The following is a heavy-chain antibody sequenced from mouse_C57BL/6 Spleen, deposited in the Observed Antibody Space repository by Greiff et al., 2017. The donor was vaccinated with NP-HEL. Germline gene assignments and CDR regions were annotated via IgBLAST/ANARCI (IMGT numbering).Heavy chain of an antibody. Sequence: VQLQESGPELVKPGASVKISCKASGYAFSSSWMNWVKQRPGKGLEWIGRIYPGDGDTNYNGKFKGKATLTADKSSSTAYMQLSSLTSEDSAVYFCARLGLGRAMDYWGQGTSVTVSS. CDR2: IYPGDGDT. D-gene: IGHD4-1*01. CDR3: ARLGLGRAMDY. CDR1: GYAFSSSW. V-gene: IGHV1-82*01. J-gene: IGHJ4*01.